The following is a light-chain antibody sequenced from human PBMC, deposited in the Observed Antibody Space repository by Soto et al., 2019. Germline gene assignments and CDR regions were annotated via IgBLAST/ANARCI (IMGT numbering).Light chain of an antibody. CDR1: QSISSY. V-gene: IGKV1-39*01. CDR3: QQGYSTPALT. Sequence: DIQMTQSPSSLSASVGDRVTIACRASQSISSYLNWYQQKPGKAPKLRIYAASSLQSGVPSRFSGSGSGTDFTLTISSLQPEAFATYYYQQGYSTPALTFGGGTKVEIK. J-gene: IGKJ4*01. CDR2: AAS.